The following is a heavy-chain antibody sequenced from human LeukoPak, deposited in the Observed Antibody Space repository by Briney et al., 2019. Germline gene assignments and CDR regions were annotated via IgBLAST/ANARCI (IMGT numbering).Heavy chain of an antibody. J-gene: IGHJ3*02. D-gene: IGHD3-22*01. CDR2: IYYSGST. CDR3: ARGKGYYDSSGDHDAFDI. Sequence: SETLSLTCTVSGGSISSSYYYWGWIRQPPGKGLEWIGSIYYSGSTYYNPSLKSRVTISVDTSKNQFSLKLSSVTAADTAVYYCARGKGYYDSSGDHDAFDIWGQGTMVTVSS. V-gene: IGHV4-39*07. CDR1: GGSISSSYYY.